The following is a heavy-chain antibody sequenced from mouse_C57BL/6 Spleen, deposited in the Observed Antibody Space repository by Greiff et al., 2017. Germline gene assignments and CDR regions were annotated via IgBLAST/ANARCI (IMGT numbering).Heavy chain of an antibody. CDR2: IYPGSGST. Sequence: QVQLKQPGAELVKPGASVKMSCKASGYTFTSYWITWVKQRPGQGLEWIGDIYPGSGSTNYNEKFKSKATLTVDTSSSTAYMQLSSLTSEDSAVYYCARLGSYYYGSSYWYFDVWGTGTTVTVSS. J-gene: IGHJ1*03. D-gene: IGHD1-1*01. CDR3: ARLGSYYYGSSYWYFDV. CDR1: GYTFTSYW. V-gene: IGHV1-55*01.